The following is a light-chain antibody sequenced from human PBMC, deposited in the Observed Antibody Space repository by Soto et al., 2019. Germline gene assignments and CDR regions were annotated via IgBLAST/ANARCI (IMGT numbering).Light chain of an antibody. Sequence: DIQMTQSPSTLSASVGDRVTITCRAGQFFSRCLAWYQQKPGKVPKLLIFHSSNLESGVPSRFSGSGSGKEFTLTISSLQPDDFATHYCQQYNSYPWTFGQGTKVEI. V-gene: IGKV1-5*01. J-gene: IGKJ1*01. CDR1: QFFSRC. CDR3: QQYNSYPWT. CDR2: HSS.